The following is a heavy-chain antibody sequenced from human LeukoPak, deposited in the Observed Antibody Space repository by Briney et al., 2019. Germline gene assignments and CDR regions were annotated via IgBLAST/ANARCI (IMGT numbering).Heavy chain of an antibody. CDR1: GYTFTGYY. Sequence: ASVKVSCKASGYTFTGYYMHWVRQAPGQGLEWMGRINPNSGGTNYAQKFQGRVTMTRDTSISTAYMELSRLRSDDTAVYYCASHYYDSSGQHDDWGQGTPVTVSS. CDR3: ASHYYDSSGQHDD. J-gene: IGHJ4*02. D-gene: IGHD3-22*01. V-gene: IGHV1-2*06. CDR2: INPNSGGT.